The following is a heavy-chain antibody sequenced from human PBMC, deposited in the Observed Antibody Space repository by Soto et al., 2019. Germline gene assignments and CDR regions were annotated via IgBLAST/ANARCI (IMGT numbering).Heavy chain of an antibody. CDR2: ISAIIGTV. CDR1: GYTFTSYG. CDR3: ARDGGYCSGGSCYYNWFDP. V-gene: IGHV1-18*01. J-gene: IGHJ5*02. Sequence: EASVEVSCKASGYTFTSYGISWVRQAPGQGLEWMGWISAIIGTVNYAQNFQGRVTITADKSTSTAYMELSSLRSEDTAVYYCARDGGYCSGGSCYYNWFDPWGQGTLVTVSS. D-gene: IGHD2-15*01.